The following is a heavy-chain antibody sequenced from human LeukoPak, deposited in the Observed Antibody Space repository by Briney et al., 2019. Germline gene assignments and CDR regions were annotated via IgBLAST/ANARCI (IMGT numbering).Heavy chain of an antibody. CDR1: GYPLTELS. Sequence: ASVKVSCKVSGYPLTELSMHWLRQAPGKGLEWMGGFDPEDGETIYAQKFQGRVTMTEDTSTDTAYMELSSLRSEDTAVYYCATRVVEVITTGPRTEADYWAQGTRVTVSS. CDR3: ATRVVEVITTGPRTEADY. CDR2: FDPEDGET. D-gene: IGHD3-22*01. V-gene: IGHV1-24*01. J-gene: IGHJ4*02.